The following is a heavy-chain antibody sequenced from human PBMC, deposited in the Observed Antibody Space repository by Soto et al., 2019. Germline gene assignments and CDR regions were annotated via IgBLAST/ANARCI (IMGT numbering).Heavy chain of an antibody. CDR2: IYPGDSDT. J-gene: IGHJ6*02. V-gene: IGHV5-51*01. CDR1: GYHFTSYW. Sequence: GESLKISCKGCGYHFTSYWIGWVRQMPGKGLECMGIIYPGDSDTRYSPSFQGQVTISADKSISTAYLQWSSLKASDTAMYYCARTAAAGKYYYGMDVWGQGTTVTVSS. CDR3: ARTAAAGKYYYGMDV. D-gene: IGHD6-13*01.